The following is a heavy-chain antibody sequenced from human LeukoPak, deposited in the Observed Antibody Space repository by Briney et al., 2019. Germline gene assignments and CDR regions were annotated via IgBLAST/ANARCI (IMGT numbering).Heavy chain of an antibody. J-gene: IGHJ4*02. CDR2: IYTTGST. CDR3: ARGNSQPSGDY. D-gene: IGHD3-10*01. Sequence: PSQTLSLTCTVSGGSISSGSYYWSWIRQPAGKGLEWIGRIYTTGSTYYNPSLKSRVTISVDTSENQFSLNLSSVTAADTAVYYCARGNSQPSGDYWGQGTLVTVSS. CDR1: GGSISSGSYY. V-gene: IGHV4-61*02.